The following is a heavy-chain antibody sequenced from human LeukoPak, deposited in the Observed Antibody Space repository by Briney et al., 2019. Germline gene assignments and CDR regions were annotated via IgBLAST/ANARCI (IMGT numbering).Heavy chain of an antibody. CDR3: ARGEAVAGLDY. J-gene: IGHJ4*02. Sequence: SETLSLTCAVYGGSFSGYYWSWIRQPPGKGLEWIGEINHSGSTNYNPSLKSRVTISVDTSKNQFSLKLSSVTAADTAAYYCARGEAVAGLDYWGQGTLVTVSS. CDR2: INHSGST. CDR1: GGSFSGYY. V-gene: IGHV4-34*01. D-gene: IGHD6-19*01.